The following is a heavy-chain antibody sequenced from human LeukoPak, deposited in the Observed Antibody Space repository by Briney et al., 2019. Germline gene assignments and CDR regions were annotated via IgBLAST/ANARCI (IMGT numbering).Heavy chain of an antibody. CDR1: GGTFSSYA. D-gene: IGHD3-10*01. CDR2: IIPILGIA. CDR3: ASLGSPYGSGSYYNVMD. Sequence: SVKVSCKASGGTFSSYAISWVRQAPGQGLEWMGRIIPILGIANYAQKFQGSVTITADKSTSTAYMELSSLGSEDTAVYYCASLGSPYGSGSYYNVMDWGQGTLVTVSS. J-gene: IGHJ4*02. V-gene: IGHV1-69*04.